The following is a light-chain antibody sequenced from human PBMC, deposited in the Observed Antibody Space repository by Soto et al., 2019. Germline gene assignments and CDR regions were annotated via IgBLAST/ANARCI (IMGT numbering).Light chain of an antibody. CDR3: NSYTSKSTGV. CDR1: SSDVGGYNY. CDR2: EVS. V-gene: IGLV2-14*01. Sequence: QSVLTQPASVSGSPGQSITISCTGTSSDVGGYNYVSWYQQHPGKAPKLIIYEVSNRPSGVYNRFSGSKSGNTASLTISGLQAEDEADYYCNSYTSKSTGVFGTGTKVTVL. J-gene: IGLJ1*01.